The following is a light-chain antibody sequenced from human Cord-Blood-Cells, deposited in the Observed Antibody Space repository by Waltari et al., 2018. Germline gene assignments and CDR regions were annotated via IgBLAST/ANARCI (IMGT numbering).Light chain of an antibody. CDR3: SSYTGGSTLV. Sequence: QSALTQPASVSGSPGQSITISCTGTSSDVGGYNYVSWYHQHPGKAPKLMIYDVSNRPSGVSNRFSGSKAGNTASLTISGLQAEDEVDYYCSSYTGGSTLVFGGMTKLTVL. CDR2: DVS. CDR1: SSDVGGYNY. V-gene: IGLV2-14*01. J-gene: IGLJ2*01.